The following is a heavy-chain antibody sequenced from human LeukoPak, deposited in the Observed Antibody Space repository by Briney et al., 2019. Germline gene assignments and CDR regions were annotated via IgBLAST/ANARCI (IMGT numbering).Heavy chain of an antibody. CDR3: ARGGFSYYYDSSGYQLDY. CDR1: GYTFTSYA. V-gene: IGHV7-4-1*02. CDR2: INTNTGNP. D-gene: IGHD3-22*01. Sequence: ASVKVSCKASGYTFTSYAMNWVRQAPGQGLEWMGWINTNTGNPTYAQGFTGRFVFSLDTSVSTAYLQISSLKAEDTAVYYCARGGFSYYYDSSGYQLDYWVQGTLVTVSS. J-gene: IGHJ4*02.